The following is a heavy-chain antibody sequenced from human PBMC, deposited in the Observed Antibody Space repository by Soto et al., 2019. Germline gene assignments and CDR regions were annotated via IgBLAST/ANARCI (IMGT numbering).Heavy chain of an antibody. J-gene: IGHJ3*02. CDR2: IYYSGST. CDR1: GGSISSGGYY. V-gene: IGHV4-31*03. Sequence: QVQLQESGPGLVKPSQTLSLTCTVSGGSISSGGYYWSWIRQHPGKGLEWIGYIYYSGSTYYNPSLKCRVTISVDTSKNQFSLMLGSVTAADTAVYYCARDRCSSTGSYVGHDAFDIWGQGTMVTVSS. CDR3: ARDRCSSTGSYVGHDAFDI. D-gene: IGHD2-2*01.